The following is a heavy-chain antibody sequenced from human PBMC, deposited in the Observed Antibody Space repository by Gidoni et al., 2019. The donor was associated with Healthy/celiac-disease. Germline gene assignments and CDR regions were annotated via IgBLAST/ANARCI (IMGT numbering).Heavy chain of an antibody. CDR1: GFTFSSYR. V-gene: IGHV3-21*01. CDR2: ISSSSSYI. J-gene: IGHJ4*02. CDR3: ARDYSNYEGERYFDY. Sequence: EVQLVESGGGLVKPGGYLRLSCAASGFTFSSYRMNWVRQAPGKGLEWVSSISSSSSYIYYADSVKGRFTISRDNAKNSLYLQMNSLRAEDTAVYYCARDYSNYEGERYFDYWGQGTLVTVSS. D-gene: IGHD4-4*01.